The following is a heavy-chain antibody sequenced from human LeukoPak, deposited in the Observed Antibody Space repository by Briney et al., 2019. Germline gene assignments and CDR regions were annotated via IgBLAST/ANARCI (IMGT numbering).Heavy chain of an antibody. D-gene: IGHD2-2*01. V-gene: IGHV3-48*03. CDR3: AREVSTSPLGY. J-gene: IGHJ4*02. Sequence: GGSLRLSCAASGFTFSSYEMSWVRQAPGKGLEWISFICSSGDTIYYAVSVKGRFTISRDNAKNSLYLQMNSLRAEDTAVYYCAREVSTSPLGYWGQGTLVTVSS. CDR2: ICSSGDTI. CDR1: GFTFSSYE.